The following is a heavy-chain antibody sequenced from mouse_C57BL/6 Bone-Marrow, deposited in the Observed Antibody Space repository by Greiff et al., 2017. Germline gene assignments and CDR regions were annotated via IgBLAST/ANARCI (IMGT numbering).Heavy chain of an antibody. CDR3: AILSWFAY. CDR2: IYPGSGST. V-gene: IGHV1-55*01. CDR1: GYTFTSYW. Sequence: VKLVESGAELVKPGASVKMSCKASGYTFTSYWITWVKQRPGQGLEWIGDIYPGSGSTNYNEKFKSKATLTVDTSSSTAYMQLSSLTSADSAVYYCAILSWFAYWGQGTLVTVSA. J-gene: IGHJ3*01.